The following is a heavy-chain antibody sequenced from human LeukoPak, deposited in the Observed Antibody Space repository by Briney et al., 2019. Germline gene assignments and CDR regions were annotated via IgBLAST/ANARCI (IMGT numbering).Heavy chain of an antibody. J-gene: IGHJ4*02. CDR3: ARGCPLRYFDWLLPFDY. CDR1: GYTFTGYY. CDR2: INPNSGGT. V-gene: IGHV1-2*02. D-gene: IGHD3-9*01. Sequence: ASVKVSCKASGYTFTGYYMHWVRQAPGQGLEWMGWINPNSGGTNYAQKFQGRVTMTRDTSISTAYMELSRLRSDDTAVYYCARGCPLRYFDWLLPFDYWGQGTLVTVSS.